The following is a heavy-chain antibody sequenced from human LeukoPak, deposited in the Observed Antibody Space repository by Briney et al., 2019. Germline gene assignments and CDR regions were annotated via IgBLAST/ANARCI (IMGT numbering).Heavy chain of an antibody. Sequence: SETLSLTCAVYGGSFSGHYWTWIRQSPGKGLEWIGEINHSGSTNYNASLKSRVTISVGTSKNQFSLRLSSVTAADTAVYYCARAPATAGTIDYWGQGTLVTVSS. CDR2: INHSGST. D-gene: IGHD1-7*01. CDR3: ARAPATAGTIDY. J-gene: IGHJ4*02. V-gene: IGHV4-34*01. CDR1: GGSFSGHY.